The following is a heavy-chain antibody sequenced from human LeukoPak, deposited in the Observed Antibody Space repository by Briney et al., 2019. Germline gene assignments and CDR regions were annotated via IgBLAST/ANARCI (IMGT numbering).Heavy chain of an antibody. CDR3: SKDISAGGLDV. CDR1: GFTFDDYA. V-gene: IGHV3-9*01. CDR2: VFWNGVDK. D-gene: IGHD3-16*02. J-gene: IGHJ6*02. Sequence: GGSLRLSCVASGFTFDDYAMHWVRQTPGKGLEWVAGVFWNGVDKGYADSVKGRFTIFRDNAKNSMYLQMNSLRIEDTALYYCSKDISAGGLDVWGPGTPVTVSS.